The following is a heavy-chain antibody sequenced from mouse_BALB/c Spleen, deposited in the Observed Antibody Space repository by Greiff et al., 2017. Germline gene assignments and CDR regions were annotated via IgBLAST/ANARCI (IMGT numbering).Heavy chain of an antibody. Sequence: DVMLVESGGGLVQPGGSRKLSCAASGFTFSDYGMAWVRQAPGKGPEWVAFISNLAYSIYYADTVTGRFTISRENAKNTLYLEMSSLRSEDTAMYYCARPSYDYDEFAYWGQGTLVTVSA. CDR1: GFTFSDYG. CDR3: ARPSYDYDEFAY. J-gene: IGHJ3*01. D-gene: IGHD2-4*01. CDR2: ISNLAYSI. V-gene: IGHV5-15*02.